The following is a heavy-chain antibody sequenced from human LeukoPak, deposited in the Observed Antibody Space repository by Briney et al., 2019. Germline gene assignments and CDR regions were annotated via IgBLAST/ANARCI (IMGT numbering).Heavy chain of an antibody. Sequence: GGSLRFSCTVSGFTFGENDMSWVRQAPGKGLEWVGIIRSKLYGETTEYAASVKGRFTISRDDDKSIAFLQLNSLKTEDTAVYYCTRAGNDYNNYQSPYWGQGTLVTVAS. D-gene: IGHD4-11*01. V-gene: IGHV3-49*04. CDR2: IRSKLYGETT. J-gene: IGHJ4*02. CDR3: TRAGNDYNNYQSPY. CDR1: GFTFGEND.